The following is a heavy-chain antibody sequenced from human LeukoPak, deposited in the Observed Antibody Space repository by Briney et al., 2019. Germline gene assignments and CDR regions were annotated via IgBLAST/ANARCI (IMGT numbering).Heavy chain of an antibody. CDR1: GGSFSGYY. V-gene: IGHV4-34*01. J-gene: IGHJ5*02. CDR2: INHSGST. Sequence: PSETLSLTCAVYGGSFSGYYWSWIRQPPGKGLEWIGEINHSGSTNYNPSLKSRVTISLDTSKNQFSLKLSSVTAADTAVYSCARGIVTGTTNWFDPWGQGTLVTVSS. D-gene: IGHD1-20*01. CDR3: ARGIVTGTTNWFDP.